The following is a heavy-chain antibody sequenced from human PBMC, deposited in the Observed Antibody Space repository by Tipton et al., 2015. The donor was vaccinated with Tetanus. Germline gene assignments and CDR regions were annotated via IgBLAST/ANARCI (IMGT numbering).Heavy chain of an antibody. V-gene: IGHV4-59*08. CDR2: IFYSGNT. D-gene: IGHD2-21*01. J-gene: IGHJ5*02. CDR3: ARHVVQGAPRWFDP. CDR1: GGSISTYY. Sequence: TLSLTCTVSGGSISTYYWSWIRQPPGKGLEWIGYIFYSGNTNYNPSLKTRVTISVDTSKNQFSLKVRSVTAADTAVYACARHVVQGAPRWFDPWGQGTQVTVSS.